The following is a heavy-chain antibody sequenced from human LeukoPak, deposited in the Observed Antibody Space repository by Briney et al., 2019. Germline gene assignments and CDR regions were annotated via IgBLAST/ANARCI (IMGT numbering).Heavy chain of an antibody. V-gene: IGHV3-30*04. D-gene: IGHD3-16*02. J-gene: IGHJ3*02. Sequence: GGSLRLSCAASGFTFNTYAMHWVRQAPGKGLEWVAVIWYDGRNKFYADSLKGRFTISRDNSKNTLYLQMNSLRAEDTAVYYCARVNRGDAFDIWGQGTLVTVSS. CDR3: ARVNRGDAFDI. CDR2: IWYDGRNK. CDR1: GFTFNTYA.